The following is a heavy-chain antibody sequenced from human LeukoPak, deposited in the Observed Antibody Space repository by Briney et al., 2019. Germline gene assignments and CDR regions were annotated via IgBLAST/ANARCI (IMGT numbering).Heavy chain of an antibody. Sequence: SETLSLTCTVSGGSITSSSYYWGWIRQPPGKGLEWIGSIYSSGSTYYNPSIQNRVTISLDTSKNQFSLNLNSVTAADTAVYYCATSGGYCGATTCHTTWFAPWGQGTLVTVSS. D-gene: IGHD2-21*01. J-gene: IGHJ5*02. CDR1: GGSITSSSYY. CDR2: IYSSGST. CDR3: ATSGGYCGATTCHTTWFAP. V-gene: IGHV4-39*07.